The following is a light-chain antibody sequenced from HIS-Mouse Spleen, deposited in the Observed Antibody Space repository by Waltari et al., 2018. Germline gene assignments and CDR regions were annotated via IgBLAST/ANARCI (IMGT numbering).Light chain of an antibody. CDR3: CSYAGSSTWV. V-gene: IGLV2-23*01. Sequence: QSALTQPASVSGSPGPSITISCTGTSSDVGSYNLVSWYQQHPGKAPKLMIYEGSKRPSGVSNRFSCSKSGNTASLTISGLQAEDEADYYCCSYAGSSTWVFGGGTKLTVL. CDR2: EGS. J-gene: IGLJ3*02. CDR1: SSDVGSYNL.